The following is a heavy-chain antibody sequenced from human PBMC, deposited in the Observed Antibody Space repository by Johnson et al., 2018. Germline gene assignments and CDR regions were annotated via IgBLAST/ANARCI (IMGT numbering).Heavy chain of an antibody. CDR2: TRDKANSYTT. D-gene: IGHD3-10*01. CDR1: GFTFSDHY. J-gene: IGHJ1*01. V-gene: IGHV3-72*01. CDR3: VSASGITYPYFQH. Sequence: VQLQESGGTLVQXGGSLRLSCAASGFTFSDHYMDWVRQAPGKGLEWVGRTRDKANSYTTEYTASVKGRLTISRDDSKNSLYLQMNRLKTEETAVYFCVSASGITYPYFQHWGQGTLVTVSS.